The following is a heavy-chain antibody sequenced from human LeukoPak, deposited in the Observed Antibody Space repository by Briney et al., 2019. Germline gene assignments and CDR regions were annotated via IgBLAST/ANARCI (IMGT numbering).Heavy chain of an antibody. CDR1: GGSISSGDYY. J-gene: IGHJ3*02. V-gene: IGHV4-30-4*01. CDR2: MYYSGST. D-gene: IGHD1-26*01. CDR3: ARETVGVTSAFDI. Sequence: SQTLSLTCTVSGGSISSGDYYWSWIRQPPGKGLEWIAYMYYSGSTYYNPSLKSRVTISVDTSKNQFSLKLSSVTAADTAVYYCARETVGVTSAFDIWGQGTMVTVSS.